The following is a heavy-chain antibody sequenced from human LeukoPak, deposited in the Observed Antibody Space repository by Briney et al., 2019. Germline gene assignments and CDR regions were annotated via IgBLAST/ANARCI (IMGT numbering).Heavy chain of an antibody. Sequence: GASVKVSCKASGYTFTCYYMHWVGQAPGQGLEWMGIINPSGGSTSYAQKFQGRGTMTRDTSTSTVYMELSSLRSEDTAVYYCAREYTSMGSYGYVGFDYWGQGTLVTVSS. V-gene: IGHV1-46*01. CDR3: AREYTSMGSYGYVGFDY. CDR2: INPSGGST. J-gene: IGHJ4*02. CDR1: GYTFTCYY. D-gene: IGHD5-18*01.